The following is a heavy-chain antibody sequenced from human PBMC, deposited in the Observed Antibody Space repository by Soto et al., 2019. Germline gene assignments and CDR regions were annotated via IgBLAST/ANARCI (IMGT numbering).Heavy chain of an antibody. J-gene: IGHJ5*02. CDR3: ARETNPGLVTGGICWFDP. V-gene: IGHV1-18*04. Sequence: ASVKVSSKASGYTFTSYGISWVRQAPGQGLEWMGWISAYNGNTNYAQKLQGRVTMTTDTSTSTAYMELRSLRSDDTAVYYCARETNPGLVTGGICWFDPWGQGTLVTVSS. CDR2: ISAYNGNT. CDR1: GYTFTSYG. D-gene: IGHD5-18*01.